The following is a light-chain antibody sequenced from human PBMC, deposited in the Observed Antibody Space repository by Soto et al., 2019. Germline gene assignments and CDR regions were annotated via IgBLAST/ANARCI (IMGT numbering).Light chain of an antibody. V-gene: IGKV3-20*01. J-gene: IGKJ1*01. CDR1: QIVSNNY. Sequence: EIVLTQSPGTLSLSPGEGATLSCRASQIVSNNYLAWYQQKPGPAPRLLVYGASRRSTGIPDRFRGSGSGTDFTLTISRLEPEDFAVYYCQQYGNSLPWTFGQGTKVEIK. CDR2: GAS. CDR3: QQYGNSLPWT.